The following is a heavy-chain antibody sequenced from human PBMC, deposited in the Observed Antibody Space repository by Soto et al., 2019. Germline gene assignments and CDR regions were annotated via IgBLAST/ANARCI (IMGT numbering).Heavy chain of an antibody. J-gene: IGHJ6*03. CDR2: IRSKANSYAT. CDR1: GFTFSGSA. D-gene: IGHD2-2*01. CDR3: TTCSSTSCYVGAYYYYMDV. V-gene: IGHV3-73*01. Sequence: EVQLVESGGGLVQPGGSLKLSCAASGFTFSGSAMHWVRQASGKGLEWVGRIRSKANSYATAYAASVKVRFTISRDDSKNTAYLKMNSLKTEVTAVYYCTTCSSTSCYVGAYYYYMDVWGKGTTVTVSS.